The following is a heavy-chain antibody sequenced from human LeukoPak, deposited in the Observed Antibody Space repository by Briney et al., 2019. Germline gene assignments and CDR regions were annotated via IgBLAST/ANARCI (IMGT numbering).Heavy chain of an antibody. CDR1: GFTFDDYA. Sequence: GRSLRLSCAASGFTFDDYAMHWVRQAPGKGLEWVSGISWNSGSIGYADSVKGRFTISRDNAKNSLYLQMNSPRAEDTAVYYCASYVWGTYRYSAFDIWGQGTKVTVSS. CDR2: ISWNSGSI. J-gene: IGHJ3*02. D-gene: IGHD3-16*02. V-gene: IGHV3-9*01. CDR3: ASYVWGTYRYSAFDI.